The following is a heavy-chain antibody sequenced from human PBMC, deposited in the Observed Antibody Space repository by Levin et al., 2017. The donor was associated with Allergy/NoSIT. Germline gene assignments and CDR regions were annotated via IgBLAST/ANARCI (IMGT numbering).Heavy chain of an antibody. Sequence: AASVKVSCKASGYTFSSYGFSWVRQAPGQGLEWMGWISAYNGNTNYAQKLQGRVTMTTDTSTSTAYMELRSLRSDDTAVYYCARDTPCSSASCYIHYYYGMDVWGQGTTVTVSS. D-gene: IGHD2-2*02. V-gene: IGHV1-18*01. CDR3: ARDTPCSSASCYIHYYYGMDV. J-gene: IGHJ6*02. CDR1: GYTFSSYG. CDR2: ISAYNGNT.